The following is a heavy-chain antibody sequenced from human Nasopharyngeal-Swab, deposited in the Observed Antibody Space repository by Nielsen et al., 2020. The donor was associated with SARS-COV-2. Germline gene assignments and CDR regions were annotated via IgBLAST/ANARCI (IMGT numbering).Heavy chain of an antibody. J-gene: IGHJ6*02. V-gene: IGHV3-9*01. Sequence: SLKISCAASGFTFDDYAMHWVRQAPGKGLEWVSGISWNSGSIGYADSVKGRFTISRDNAKNSLYPQMNSLRAEDTALYYCAKATTVGYYYYYGMDVWGQGTTVTVSS. D-gene: IGHD4-11*01. CDR1: GFTFDDYA. CDR3: AKATTVGYYYYYGMDV. CDR2: ISWNSGSI.